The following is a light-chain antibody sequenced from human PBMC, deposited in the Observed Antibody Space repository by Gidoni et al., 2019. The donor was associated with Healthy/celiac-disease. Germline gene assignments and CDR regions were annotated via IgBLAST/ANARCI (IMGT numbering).Light chain of an antibody. V-gene: IGLV3-19*01. CDR1: RLRSYY. Sequence: SSELTQDPAVSVALGQTVRITCQGDRLRSYYASWYQQKPGQAPVLVLYGKNNRPSGIPDRFSGSSSGNTASLTITGAQAEDEADYYCNSRDSSGNHRYVFGTGTKVTVL. J-gene: IGLJ1*01. CDR2: GKN. CDR3: NSRDSSGNHRYV.